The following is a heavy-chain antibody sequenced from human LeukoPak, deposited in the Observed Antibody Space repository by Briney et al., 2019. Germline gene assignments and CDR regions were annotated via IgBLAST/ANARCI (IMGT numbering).Heavy chain of an antibody. CDR2: IYSGGNT. CDR3: ARDSGTTVGYFDY. J-gene: IGHJ4*02. Sequence: PGGSLSLSCAASGFTVSTNSRSWVRQAPGRGLEWVSVIYSGGNTYYADSVKGRFTISKDNSKNTLYLQMNSLRADDTAVYYCARDSGTTVGYFDYWGQGTLVTVSS. V-gene: IGHV3-66*01. D-gene: IGHD4-23*01. CDR1: GFTVSTNS.